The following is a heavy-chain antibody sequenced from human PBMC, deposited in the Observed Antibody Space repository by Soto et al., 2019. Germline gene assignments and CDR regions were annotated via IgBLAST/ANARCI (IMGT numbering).Heavy chain of an antibody. D-gene: IGHD5-12*01. CDR3: ARVQGVEMATVDY. J-gene: IGHJ4*02. CDR2: ISSSSSYT. Sequence: QVQLVESGGGLVKPGGSLRLSCAASGFTFSDYYMSWIRQAPGKGLEWVSYISSSSSYTNYADSVKGRFTISRDNAKNSLYLQMNSLRAEDTAVYYCARVQGVEMATVDYWGQGTLVTVSS. V-gene: IGHV3-11*05. CDR1: GFTFSDYY.